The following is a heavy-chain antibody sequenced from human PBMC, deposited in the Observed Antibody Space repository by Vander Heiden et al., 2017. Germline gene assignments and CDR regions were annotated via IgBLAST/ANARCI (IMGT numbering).Heavy chain of an antibody. J-gene: IGHJ4*02. CDR1: GFPLSNARMG. Sequence: QVTLKESGPVLVKPTETLTLTCTAPGFPLSNARMGVSWIRQPPGKALEWLAHICSNDEKSYSTSLKSRLTISKDTSKSQVVLTMTNMDPVDTATYYYARMGRTIAAYYPDWGQGTLVTVSS. CDR3: ARMGRTIAAYYPD. V-gene: IGHV2-26*01. CDR2: ICSNDEK. D-gene: IGHD6-6*01.